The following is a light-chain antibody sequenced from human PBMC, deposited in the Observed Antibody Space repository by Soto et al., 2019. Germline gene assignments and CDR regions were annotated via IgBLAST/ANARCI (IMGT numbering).Light chain of an antibody. V-gene: IGKV3-15*01. CDR1: QSVSSN. Sequence: EIVLTQSPATLSVSPGERATLSCRASQSVSSNLAWYQQKPGQAPRLLIYGASTRATGIPARFSGSGSGTEVTLTISSLQSGDFAVYYCQQYADWPRTFGQGTKVEIK. J-gene: IGKJ1*01. CDR2: GAS. CDR3: QQYADWPRT.